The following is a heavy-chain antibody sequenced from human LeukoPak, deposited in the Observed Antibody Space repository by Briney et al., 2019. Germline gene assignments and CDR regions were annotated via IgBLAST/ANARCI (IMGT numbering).Heavy chain of an antibody. CDR3: ARRTKAVAGLFDY. CDR1: GGSISSYY. J-gene: IGHJ4*02. V-gene: IGHV4-59*01. Sequence: PSETLSLTCTVSGGSISSYYWSWIRQPPGKGLEWIGYIYYRGSTNYNPSLKRRVTISVDTSKNQFSLKLSSVTAADTAVYYCARRTKAVAGLFDYWGQGTLVTVSS. CDR2: IYYRGST. D-gene: IGHD6-19*01.